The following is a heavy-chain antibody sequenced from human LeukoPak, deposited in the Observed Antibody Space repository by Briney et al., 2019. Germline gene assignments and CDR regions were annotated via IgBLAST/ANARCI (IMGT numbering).Heavy chain of an antibody. D-gene: IGHD4-11*01. Sequence: PGGSLRLSCAASGFTVSTNYMNWVRQAPGEGLEWVSMIYSGGSTSYADSVKGRFTISRDNSKNTLYLQMNSLRAEDTAVYYCARRPYSKYDFYYGMDVWGQGTTVTVSS. CDR1: GFTVSTNY. CDR2: IYSGGST. V-gene: IGHV3-66*01. J-gene: IGHJ6*02. CDR3: ARRPYSKYDFYYGMDV.